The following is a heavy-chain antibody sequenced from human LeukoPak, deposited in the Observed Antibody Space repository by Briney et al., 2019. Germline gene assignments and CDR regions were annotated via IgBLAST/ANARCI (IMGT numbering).Heavy chain of an antibody. Sequence: SETLSLTCAVYGGSFSGYYWSWIRQPPGKGLEWIGEINHSGSTNYNPSLKSRVTISVDTSKNQFSLKPSSVTAADTAVYYCARLTYGSGSYRSHFDYWGQGTLVTVSS. V-gene: IGHV4-34*01. CDR1: GGSFSGYY. CDR3: ARLTYGSGSYRSHFDY. CDR2: INHSGST. D-gene: IGHD3-10*01. J-gene: IGHJ4*02.